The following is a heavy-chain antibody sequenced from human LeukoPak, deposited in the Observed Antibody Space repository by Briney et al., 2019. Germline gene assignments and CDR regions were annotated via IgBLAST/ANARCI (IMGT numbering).Heavy chain of an antibody. D-gene: IGHD5-18*01. Sequence: PGGSLRLSCAASGFTFSSYSMNWVRQAPGKGLEWVSSIRGSSTYIYYADSVKGRFTISRDNAKKSLYLQMNSLRAEDTAVYYCARVGDTALVTTDYWGQGTLVTVSS. CDR2: IRGSSTYI. V-gene: IGHV3-21*01. J-gene: IGHJ4*02. CDR3: ARVGDTALVTTDY. CDR1: GFTFSSYS.